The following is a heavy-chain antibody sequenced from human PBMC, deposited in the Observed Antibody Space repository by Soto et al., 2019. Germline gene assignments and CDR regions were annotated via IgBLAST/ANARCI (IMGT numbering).Heavy chain of an antibody. V-gene: IGHV4-30-2*01. CDR3: ARYAADLEDQFDY. J-gene: IGHJ4*02. CDR1: GGSISSGGYS. D-gene: IGHD6-25*01. Sequence: SETLSLTCAVSGGSISSGGYSWSWIRQPPGKGLEWIGYIYHSGSTYYNPSLKSRVTISVDRSKNQFSLKLSSVTAADTAVYYCARYAADLEDQFDYWGQGTLVTVSS. CDR2: IYHSGST.